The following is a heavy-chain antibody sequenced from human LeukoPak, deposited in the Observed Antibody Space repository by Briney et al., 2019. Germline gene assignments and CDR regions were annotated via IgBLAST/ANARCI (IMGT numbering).Heavy chain of an antibody. D-gene: IGHD1-26*01. CDR2: IIPIFGTA. V-gene: IGHV1-69*05. CDR1: GGTFSSYA. J-gene: IGHJ2*01. CDR3: ARGVVGARHRYFDL. Sequence: SVKVSCKASGGTFSSYAISWVRQAPGQGLEWMGGIIPIFGTANYAQKFQGRVTMTRDTSTSTVYMELSSLRSEDTAVYYCARGVVGARHRYFDLWGRGTLVTVSS.